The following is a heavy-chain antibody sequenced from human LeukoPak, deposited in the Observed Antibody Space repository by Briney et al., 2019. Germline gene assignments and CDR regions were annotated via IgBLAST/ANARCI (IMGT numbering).Heavy chain of an antibody. CDR1: GGSFSGYY. J-gene: IGHJ4*02. Sequence: TSETLSLTCAVYGGSFSGYYWSWIRQPPGKGLEWIGEINHSGSTNYNPSLKSRVTISVDTSKNQFSLKLSSVTAADTAVYYCARGRSDIVVVPAAYFDYWGQGTLVTVSS. CDR2: INHSGST. V-gene: IGHV4-34*01. D-gene: IGHD2-2*01. CDR3: ARGRSDIVVVPAAYFDY.